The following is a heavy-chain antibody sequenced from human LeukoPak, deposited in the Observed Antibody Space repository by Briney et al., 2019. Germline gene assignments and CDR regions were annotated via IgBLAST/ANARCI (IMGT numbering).Heavy chain of an antibody. CDR1: GYTFTTYA. D-gene: IGHD1-20*01. J-gene: IGHJ4*02. CDR2: INAGNGNT. Sequence: ASVKVSCKASGYTFTTYAMHWVRQAPGQRLEWMGWINAGNGNTKYSQKFQGRVTITRDTSASTAYMELNSLRSADTAVYYCARTHNWNDAGLDYWGQGTLVTVSS. CDR3: ARTHNWNDAGLDY. V-gene: IGHV1-3*01.